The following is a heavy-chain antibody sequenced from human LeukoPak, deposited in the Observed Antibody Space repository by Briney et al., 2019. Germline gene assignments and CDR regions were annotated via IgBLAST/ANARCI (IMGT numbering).Heavy chain of an antibody. CDR2: IYYSGST. Sequence: SETLSLTCTVSGGSISSYYWSWIRQPPGKGLEWIGYIYYSGSTNYNPSLKSRVTISVDTSKNQFSLKLSSVTAADTAVYYCARDQAGLWSQGIDYWGQGTLVTVSS. J-gene: IGHJ4*02. D-gene: IGHD5-18*01. CDR1: GGSISSYY. CDR3: ARDQAGLWSQGIDY. V-gene: IGHV4-59*01.